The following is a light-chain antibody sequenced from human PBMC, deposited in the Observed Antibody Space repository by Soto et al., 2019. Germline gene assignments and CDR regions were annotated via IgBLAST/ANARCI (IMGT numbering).Light chain of an antibody. CDR3: SSYTTSNTQV. CDR1: SSDVGTYNY. CDR2: DVS. Sequence: QSVLTQPASVSGSPGQSITISCTGTSSDVGTYNYLSWYQHRPGKAPKLMIYDVSYRPSGVSNRFSGSKSANTASLTISGLQAEDEADYYCSSYTTSNTQVFGGGTKLTVL. V-gene: IGLV2-14*01. J-gene: IGLJ3*02.